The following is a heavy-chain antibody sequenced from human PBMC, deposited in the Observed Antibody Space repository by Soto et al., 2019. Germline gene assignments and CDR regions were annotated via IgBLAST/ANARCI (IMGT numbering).Heavy chain of an antibody. V-gene: IGHV2-5*02. J-gene: IGHJ4*02. Sequence: QITLKESGPTLVKPTQTLTLTCTFSGFSLSTSGVGVGWIRQPPGKALEWLAIVYWDDSKHYIPSLESRLTITEDTSKNQVVLTMTNMDPVDTATYYCAHKGWGDRILDYWGQGTLVTVSS. CDR3: AHKGWGDRILDY. CDR2: VYWDDSK. D-gene: IGHD3-16*01. CDR1: GFSLSTSGVG.